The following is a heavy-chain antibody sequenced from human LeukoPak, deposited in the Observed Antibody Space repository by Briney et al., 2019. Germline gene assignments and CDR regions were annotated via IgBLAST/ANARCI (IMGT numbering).Heavy chain of an antibody. J-gene: IGHJ4*02. CDR3: AKDWVSYDSSGYYGYFDY. CDR1: GFTFDDYA. D-gene: IGHD3-22*01. CDR2: ISWNSGSI. Sequence: PGRSLRLSCAASGFTFDDYAMHWVRQAPGKGLEWVSGISWNSGSIGYADSVKGRFTISRDNAKNSLYLQMNSLRAEDTVLYYCAKDWVSYDSSGYYGYFDYWGQGTLVTVSS. V-gene: IGHV3-9*01.